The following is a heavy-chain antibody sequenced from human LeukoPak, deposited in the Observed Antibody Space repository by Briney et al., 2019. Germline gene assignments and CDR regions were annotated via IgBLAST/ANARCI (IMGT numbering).Heavy chain of an antibody. CDR1: GYSISSGYY. D-gene: IGHD5-18*01. CDR2: IYHSGST. CDR3: ARLLIVTATEDY. V-gene: IGHV4-38-2*01. Sequence: SETLSLTCAVSGYSISSGYYWGWIRQPPGKGLEWIGSIYHSGSTYYNPSLKSRVTISVDTSKNQFSLKLSSVTAADTAVCYCARLLIVTATEDYWGQGTLVTVSS. J-gene: IGHJ4*02.